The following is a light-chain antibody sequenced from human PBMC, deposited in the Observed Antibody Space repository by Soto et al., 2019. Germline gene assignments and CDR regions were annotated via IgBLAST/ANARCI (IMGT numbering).Light chain of an antibody. CDR1: NSNIGKNT. V-gene: IGLV1-44*01. CDR2: SNS. Sequence: QSVLTQPPSASGTPGQRLSISCSGNNSNIGKNTVNWYQQLPRTAPKLLIYSNSHRPSGVPDRFSGSKSGTSASLAISGLQSEDEADYYCAAWDDSLNGHVVFGGGTKLTVL. J-gene: IGLJ2*01. CDR3: AAWDDSLNGHVV.